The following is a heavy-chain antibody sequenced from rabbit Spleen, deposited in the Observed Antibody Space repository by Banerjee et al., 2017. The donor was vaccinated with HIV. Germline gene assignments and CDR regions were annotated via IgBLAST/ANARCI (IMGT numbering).Heavy chain of an antibody. CDR3: ARGSSGGAYDMDV. D-gene: IGHD1-1*01. V-gene: IGHV1S45*01. CDR2: INSDGGIT. Sequence: QEQLVESGGGLVQPGASLRLTCTASGFSFSRSYDMCWVRQAPGKGLEWIACINSDGGITDYASWVNGRFTFSKTSATTVTLQMTSLTVADTATYFCARGSSGGAYDMDVWGQGTLVTVS. J-gene: IGHJ6*01. CDR1: GFSFSRSYD.